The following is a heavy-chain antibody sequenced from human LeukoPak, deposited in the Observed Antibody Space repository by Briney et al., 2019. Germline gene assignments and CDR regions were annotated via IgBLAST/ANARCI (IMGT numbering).Heavy chain of an antibody. D-gene: IGHD1-26*01. Sequence: GASVQVSCKASGYTFTSYAMNWVRQAPGQGLEWMGWINTNTGNPTYAQGFTGRFVFSLDTSVSTAYLQISSLEAEDTAVYYCARVGATDCFDYWGQGTLVTVSS. CDR3: ARVGATDCFDY. CDR2: INTNTGNP. V-gene: IGHV7-4-1*02. CDR1: GYTFTSYA. J-gene: IGHJ4*02.